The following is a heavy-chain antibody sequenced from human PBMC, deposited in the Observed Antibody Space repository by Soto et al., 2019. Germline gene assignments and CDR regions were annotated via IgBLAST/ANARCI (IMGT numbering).Heavy chain of an antibody. CDR3: ARGRSGILWFGEFSNWFDP. J-gene: IGHJ5*02. V-gene: IGHV6-1*01. CDR2: TYCRSKWYN. CDR1: GDSVSSNSAA. D-gene: IGHD3-10*01. Sequence: SQTLSLTCAISGDSVSSNSAAWNWIRQSPSRGLEWLGRTYCRSKWYNDYAVSVKSRITINPDTSKNQFSLQLNSVTPEDTAVYYCARGRSGILWFGEFSNWFDPWGQGTLVTVSS.